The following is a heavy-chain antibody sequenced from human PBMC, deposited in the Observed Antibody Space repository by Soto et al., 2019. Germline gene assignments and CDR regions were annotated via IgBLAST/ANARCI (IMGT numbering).Heavy chain of an antibody. CDR3: AKARVVRGGGLDY. CDR1: GFTFSSYA. V-gene: IGHV3-23*01. D-gene: IGHD3-10*01. Sequence: EVQLLESGGGLVQPGGSLRLSCAASGFTFSSYAMSWVRQAPGKGLEWVSAISVSGGSTYYADSVKGRFTISRDNSKNTLYLQMNSLRAEDTAVYYCAKARVVRGGGLDYWGQGTLVTVSS. J-gene: IGHJ4*02. CDR2: ISVSGGST.